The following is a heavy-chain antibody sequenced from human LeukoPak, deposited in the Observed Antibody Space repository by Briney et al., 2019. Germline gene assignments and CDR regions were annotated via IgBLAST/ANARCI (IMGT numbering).Heavy chain of an antibody. Sequence: PSETLSLTCTVSGGSISSSSYYWSWIRQPPGKGLEWIGYIYHSGSTYYNPSLKSRVTISVDRSKNQFSLKLSSVTAAGTAVYYCARDGSSGFDYWGQGTLVTVSS. D-gene: IGHD2-15*01. V-gene: IGHV4-30-2*01. CDR3: ARDGSSGFDY. J-gene: IGHJ4*02. CDR1: GGSISSSSYY. CDR2: IYHSGST.